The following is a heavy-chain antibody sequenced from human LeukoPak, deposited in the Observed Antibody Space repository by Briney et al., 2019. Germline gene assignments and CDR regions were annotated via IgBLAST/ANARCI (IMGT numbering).Heavy chain of an antibody. CDR2: INSDGSST. J-gene: IGHJ4*02. D-gene: IGHD5-12*01. CDR3: ARDHRGYSGYDKFDY. Sequence: GGSLRLSCAASGFTFSSYWMHWVRQAPGKGLVWVSRINSDGSSTSYADSVKGRFTISRDNAKNTLYLQMNSLRAEDTAVYYCARDHRGYSGYDKFDYWGQGTLVTVSS. V-gene: IGHV3-74*01. CDR1: GFTFSSYW.